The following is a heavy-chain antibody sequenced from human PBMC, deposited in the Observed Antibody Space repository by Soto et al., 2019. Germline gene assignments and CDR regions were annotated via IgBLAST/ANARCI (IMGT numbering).Heavy chain of an antibody. CDR2: ISYTWRT. V-gene: IGHV4-61*03. J-gene: IGHJ6*02. D-gene: IGHD7-27*01. CDR1: GDSVTSGSYY. CDR3: AREWGLLPYYVMNV. Sequence: SETLSLTCSVSGDSVTSGSYYWTWLRQPPGKGLEWIGYISYTWRTKYNPSLQSRVTISVDTSKNDFSLNLSSVTAADTAVYFCAREWGLLPYYVMNVWGHGTAVTVSS.